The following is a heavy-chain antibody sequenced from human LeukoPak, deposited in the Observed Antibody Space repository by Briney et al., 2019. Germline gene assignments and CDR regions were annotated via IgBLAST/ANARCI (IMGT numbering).Heavy chain of an antibody. D-gene: IGHD2-15*01. V-gene: IGHV3-23*01. Sequence: GGSLRLSCVASRFTFNTYAVNWVRQAPGKGLEWVSAISSNGDFTYYADSVRGRFTISRDNSKNTLYLQMNSLRAEDTAVYYCARDDRDIVEVVAATNLMSGVYYFDYWGQGTLVTVSS. CDR3: ARDDRDIVEVVAATNLMSGVYYFDY. CDR1: RFTFNTYA. J-gene: IGHJ4*02. CDR2: ISSNGDFT.